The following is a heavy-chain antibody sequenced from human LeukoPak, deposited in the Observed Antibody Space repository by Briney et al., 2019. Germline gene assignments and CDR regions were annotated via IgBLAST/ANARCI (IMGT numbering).Heavy chain of an antibody. Sequence: GSLRLSCAASGFTFSNFWMTWVRQAPGKGLEWVANIKQDGSEKYYVDSVKGRFTISRDNAKNSLYLQMNSLRAEDTAVYYCARAPGRRNYGSDYWGQGALVTVSS. CDR1: GFTFSNFW. CDR3: ARAPGRRNYGSDY. J-gene: IGHJ4*02. CDR2: IKQDGSEK. D-gene: IGHD3-16*01. V-gene: IGHV3-7*04.